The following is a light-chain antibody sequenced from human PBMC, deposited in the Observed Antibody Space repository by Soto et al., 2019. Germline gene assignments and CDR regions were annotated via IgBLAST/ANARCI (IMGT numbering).Light chain of an antibody. CDR3: KQYGSSPIT. V-gene: IGKV3-20*01. J-gene: IGKJ5*01. Sequence: EIVLTQSPGTLSLSPGERAPPSCRASQGLSGSYLAWYQQKPGQAHRLLIYGAYSRATGIQDRFSGSGSGTDFTLNITRLEPEDFAVYYCKQYGSSPITFGQGTRLEI. CDR1: QGLSGSY. CDR2: GAY.